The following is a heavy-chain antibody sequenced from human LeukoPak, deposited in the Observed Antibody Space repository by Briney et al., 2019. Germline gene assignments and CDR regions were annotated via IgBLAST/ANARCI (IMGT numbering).Heavy chain of an antibody. J-gene: IGHJ4*02. Sequence: ASVKVSCKASGYTFTSYGISWVRQAPGQGLEWMGWISAYNGNTNYAQKLQGRVAMTTDTSTSTAYMELRSLRSDDTAVYYCARVSALVGATVYWGQGTLATVSS. D-gene: IGHD1-26*01. CDR1: GYTFTSYG. V-gene: IGHV1-18*01. CDR3: ARVSALVGATVY. CDR2: ISAYNGNT.